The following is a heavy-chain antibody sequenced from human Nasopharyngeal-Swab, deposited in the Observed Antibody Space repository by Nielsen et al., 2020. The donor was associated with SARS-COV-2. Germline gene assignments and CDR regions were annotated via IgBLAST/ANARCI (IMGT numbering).Heavy chain of an antibody. Sequence: ASVKVSCKASGYTFTGYYMHWVRQAPGQGLEWMGWINPNSGGTNYAQKFQGRVTMTRDTSISTAYMELSRLRSDDTAVYYCARDRSGTAMAIFDYWGQGTLVTVSS. CDR3: ARDRSGTAMAIFDY. CDR1: GYTFTGYY. CDR2: INPNSGGT. D-gene: IGHD5-18*01. V-gene: IGHV1-2*02. J-gene: IGHJ4*02.